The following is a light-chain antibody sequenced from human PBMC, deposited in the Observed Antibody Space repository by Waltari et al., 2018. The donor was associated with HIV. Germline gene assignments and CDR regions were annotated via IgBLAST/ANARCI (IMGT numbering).Light chain of an antibody. CDR1: SSTIVNNY. J-gene: IGLJ2*01. V-gene: IGLV1-51*01. CDR2: DDD. CDR3: GTWDTTLSAVV. Sequence: QPVSTQPPSVSAAPRAPVITSFLRCSSTIVNNYASCYQQLPGTAPKLFMSDDDLRHSGIPDRVSGSRSGTSATLGITGLQTGDEADYYCGTWDTTLSAVVFGGGTKLTVL.